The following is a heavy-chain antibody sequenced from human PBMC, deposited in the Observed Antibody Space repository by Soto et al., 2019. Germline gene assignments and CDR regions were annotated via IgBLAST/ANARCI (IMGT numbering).Heavy chain of an antibody. V-gene: IGHV1-46*01. CDR1: GYTFTSYY. CDR2: INPSGGST. Sequence: ASVKVSCKASGYTFTSYYLHWVRQAPGQGLEWMGIINPSGGSTSYAQKFQGRVTMTRDTSTSAAYMELRSLRSDDTAVYYCARDLLDDAIDYWGQGTLVTVSS. J-gene: IGHJ4*02. CDR3: ARDLLDDAIDY.